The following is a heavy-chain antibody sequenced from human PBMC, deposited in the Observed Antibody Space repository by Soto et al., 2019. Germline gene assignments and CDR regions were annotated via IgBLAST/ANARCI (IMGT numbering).Heavy chain of an antibody. CDR3: ARDSHLGV. CDR1: GYIFTGYY. J-gene: IGHJ6*02. Sequence: SVKVSCKASGYIFTGYYRHWVRQAPGQGLEWMGWINPNSGDTHYIQNFQGRVTMTWDTSISTAYMELNRLTSDDTAVYYCARDSHLGVWGQGTTVTVSS. V-gene: IGHV1-2*02. CDR2: INPNSGDT.